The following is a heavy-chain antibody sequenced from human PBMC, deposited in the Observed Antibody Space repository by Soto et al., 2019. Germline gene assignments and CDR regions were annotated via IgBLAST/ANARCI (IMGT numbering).Heavy chain of an antibody. V-gene: IGHV1-69*06. CDR2: IIPLLGTA. CDR3: ATELGENPASPFDA. Sequence: QVQLVQSGADVKKPGSSVKVSCQASGVTFSSETLGWVRQAPGQGLEWVGGIIPLLGTASYAQKFQGRVTITAEKSTSTVYMELSSLRSDDTAVYFCATELGENPASPFDAWGQGTLVTVSS. D-gene: IGHD3-10*01. J-gene: IGHJ4*02. CDR1: GVTFSSET.